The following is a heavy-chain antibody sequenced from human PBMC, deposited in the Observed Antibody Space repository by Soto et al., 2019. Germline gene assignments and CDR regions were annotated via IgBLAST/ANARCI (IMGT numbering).Heavy chain of an antibody. CDR2: LDQDGSER. CDR1: GFTFSTYW. J-gene: IGHJ4*02. Sequence: EVQLVESGGGLVQPGGSLRLSCAASGFTFSTYWMTWVRRPPGKGLEWVANLDQDGSERYYVDSVRGRFTISRDNAKNSLYLQMNSLRAEDTAVYYCVCVGYCFVYWGQGTLVTVSP. V-gene: IGHV3-7*01. D-gene: IGHD1-26*01. CDR3: VCVGYCFVY.